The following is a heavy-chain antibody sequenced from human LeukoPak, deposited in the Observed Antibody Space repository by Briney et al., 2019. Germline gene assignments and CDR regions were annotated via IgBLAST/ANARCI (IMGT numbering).Heavy chain of an antibody. D-gene: IGHD6-13*01. CDR2: IFPGDSDT. CDR1: GYIFTTHW. J-gene: IGHJ5*02. V-gene: IGHV5-51*01. Sequence: GESLKISCKGSGYIFTTHWIGWVRQMPGKGLEWMGIIFPGDSDTRYSPSFQGQVTISADKSINTAYQQWSSLKASDTAVYYCARHAYSSTWYPNWFDPWGQGTLVTVSS. CDR3: ARHAYSSTWYPNWFDP.